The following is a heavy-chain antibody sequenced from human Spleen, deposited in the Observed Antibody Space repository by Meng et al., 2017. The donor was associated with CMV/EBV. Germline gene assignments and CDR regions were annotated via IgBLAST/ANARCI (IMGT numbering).Heavy chain of an antibody. CDR2: INHSGST. D-gene: IGHD3-22*01. CDR3: ASLSHYYDSSGYYY. Sequence: GSLRLSCAVYGGSFSGYYWSWIRQPPGKGLEWIGEINHSGSTNYNPSLKSRVTISVDTSKNQFSLKLSSVTAADTAVYYCASLSHYYDSSGYYYWGQGTLVTVS. CDR1: GGSFSGYY. J-gene: IGHJ4*02. V-gene: IGHV4-34*01.